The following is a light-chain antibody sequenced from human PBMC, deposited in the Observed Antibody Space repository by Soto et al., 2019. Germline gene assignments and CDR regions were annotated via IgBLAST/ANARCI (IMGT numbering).Light chain of an antibody. CDR1: SSNIGNNY. CDR2: ENN. CDR3: GTWDSGLGVIV. J-gene: IGLJ1*01. V-gene: IGLV1-51*02. Sequence: QSVLTQPPSVSAAPGQKVTISCSGSSSNIGNNYVSWYQQLPGTAPKLLIYENNKRPSGTPDRFSGSKSGTSATLGITGLQTGDEADYYYGTWDSGLGVIVFGTGTKVTVL.